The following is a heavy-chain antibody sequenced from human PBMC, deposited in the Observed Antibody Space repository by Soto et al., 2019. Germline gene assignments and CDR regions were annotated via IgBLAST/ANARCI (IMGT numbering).Heavy chain of an antibody. CDR2: IDPSDSYV. D-gene: IGHD2-8*01. CDR1: GYTFTNYY. CDR3: ARHNSNGDFDF. Sequence: GESLKISCKGSGYTFTNYYITWVRQMPGRGLEWMARIDPSDSYVTYSPSFRGHVTLSMDKSISTAYLQWSSLKASDTAFYYCARHNSNGDFDFWGQGTLVTVSS. V-gene: IGHV5-10-1*01. J-gene: IGHJ4*02.